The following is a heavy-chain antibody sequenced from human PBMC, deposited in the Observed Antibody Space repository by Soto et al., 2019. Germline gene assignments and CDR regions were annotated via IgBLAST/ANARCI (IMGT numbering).Heavy chain of an antibody. D-gene: IGHD2-21*02. V-gene: IGHV6-1*01. Sequence: SQTLSLTCAISGDSVSSNSAAWNWIRQSPSRGLEWLGRTYYRSKWYNEYAISVKSRITINPDTSKNQFSLQLNSVTPEDTAVYYCASDDCASDQHGYCFDYWGHGTLVTVSS. CDR3: ASDDCASDQHGYCFDY. CDR2: TYYRSKWYN. CDR1: GDSVSSNSAA. J-gene: IGHJ4*01.